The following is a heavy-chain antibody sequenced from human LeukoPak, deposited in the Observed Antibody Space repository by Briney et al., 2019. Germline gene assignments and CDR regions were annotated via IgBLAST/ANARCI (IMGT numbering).Heavy chain of an antibody. CDR2: INHSGST. CDR1: GGSFSGYY. V-gene: IGHV4-34*01. J-gene: IGHJ4*02. CDR3: ARDSNSLSVDY. D-gene: IGHD4-11*01. Sequence: PSETLSLTCAVYGGSFSGYYWSWIRRPPGKGLEWIGEINHSGSTNYNPSLKSRVTISVDTSKNQFSLKLSSVTAADTAVYYCARDSNSLSVDYWGQGTLVTVSS.